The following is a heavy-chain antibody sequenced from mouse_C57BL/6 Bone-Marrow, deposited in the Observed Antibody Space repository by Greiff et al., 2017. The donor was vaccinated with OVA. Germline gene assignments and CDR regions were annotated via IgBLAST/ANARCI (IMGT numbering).Heavy chain of an antibody. CDR2: IRNKANNHAT. CDR1: GFTFSDAW. V-gene: IGHV6-6*01. Sequence: EVMLVESGGGLVQPGGSMKLSCAASGFTFSDAWMDWVRQSPEKGLEWVAEIRNKANNHATYYAVSVKGRFTISRDDSKSSVYLQMNSLRAEDTGIYYVATVVDYYAMDDWGQGTSVTVSS. J-gene: IGHJ4*01. D-gene: IGHD1-1*01. CDR3: ATVVDYYAMDD.